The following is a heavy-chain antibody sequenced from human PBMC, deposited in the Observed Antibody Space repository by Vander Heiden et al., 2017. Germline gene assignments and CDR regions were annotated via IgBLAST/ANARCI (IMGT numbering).Heavy chain of an antibody. D-gene: IGHD3-3*01. CDR3: ARGWRRMGWFDP. CDR1: GSSISSAYS. CDR2: IYHSGST. J-gene: IGHJ5*02. Sequence: QVQLQESGPGLVKPSETLSLTCPVSGSSISSAYSWGWIRHPPGKGVEWIGSIYHSGSTYYNPALKSRVTISVDTAKNQFSLKLSSVTAADTAVYYCARGWRRMGWFDPWGQGTLVTVSS. V-gene: IGHV4-38-2*02.